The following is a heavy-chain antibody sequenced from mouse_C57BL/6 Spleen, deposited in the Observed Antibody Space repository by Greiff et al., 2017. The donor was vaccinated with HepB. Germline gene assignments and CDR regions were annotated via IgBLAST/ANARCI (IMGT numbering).Heavy chain of an antibody. Sequence: LKESGGGLVKPGGSLKLSCAASGFTFSSYTMSWVRQTPEKRLEWVATISGGGGNTYYPDSVKGRFTISRDNAKNTLYLQMSSLRSEDTALYYCAREDYAWFAYWGQGTLVTVSA. CDR2: ISGGGGNT. CDR3: AREDYAWFAY. V-gene: IGHV5-9*01. D-gene: IGHD2-4*01. J-gene: IGHJ3*01. CDR1: GFTFSSYT.